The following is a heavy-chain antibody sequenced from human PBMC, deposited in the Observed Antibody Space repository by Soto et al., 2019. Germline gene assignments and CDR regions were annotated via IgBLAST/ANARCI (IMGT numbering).Heavy chain of an antibody. CDR2: ISSSSSYI. J-gene: IGHJ6*02. V-gene: IGHV3-21*01. CDR3: ARDYGDYGGYYYYGMDV. CDR1: GFTFSSYS. D-gene: IGHD4-17*01. Sequence: SLRLSCAASGFTFSSYSMNWVRQAPGKGLEWVSSISSSSSYIYYADSVKGRFTISRDNAKNSLYLQMNSLRAEDTAVYYCARDYGDYGGYYYYGMDVWGQGTTVTVSS.